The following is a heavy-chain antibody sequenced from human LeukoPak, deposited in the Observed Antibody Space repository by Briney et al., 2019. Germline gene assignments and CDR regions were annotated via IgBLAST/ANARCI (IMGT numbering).Heavy chain of an antibody. CDR2: ISSSSSYM. V-gene: IGHV3-21*06. J-gene: IGHJ4*02. D-gene: IGHD3-3*01. CDR3: ARLNDFGRIFDY. CDR1: GFGFSSYS. Sequence: PGGSLRLSCAVAGFGFSSYSMVWVRQAPGKGLEWVSSISSSSSYMFYANSVKGRFTISRDNAKNSVYLQMNSLRADDTAVCFCARLNDFGRIFDYWGQGTLVTVSS.